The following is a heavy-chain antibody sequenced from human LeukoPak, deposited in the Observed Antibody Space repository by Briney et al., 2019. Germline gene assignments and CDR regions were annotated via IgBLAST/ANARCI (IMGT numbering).Heavy chain of an antibody. V-gene: IGHV3-30*02. D-gene: IGHD6-13*01. CDR3: VKTGSGWYGDY. Sequence: GGSLRLSCAASGFSFSAYSMYWVRQAPGKGPEWVALIRYDGNNKYYGDSVKGRFTISRDNSKNMLYLQMNSLGAEDTAVYYCVKTGSGWYGDYWGQGARVTVSS. CDR1: GFSFSAYS. CDR2: IRYDGNNK. J-gene: IGHJ4*02.